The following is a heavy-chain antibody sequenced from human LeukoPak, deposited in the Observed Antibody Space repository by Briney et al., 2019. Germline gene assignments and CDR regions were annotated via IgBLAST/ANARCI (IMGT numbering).Heavy chain of an antibody. CDR2: ISYDGSNK. CDR1: GFTFSSYG. CDR3: ASPPPEQYGELGDY. J-gene: IGHJ4*02. Sequence: GGSLRLSCAASGFTFSSYGMHWVRQAPGKGLEWVAVISYDGSNKYYADSVKGRFTISRDNSKNTLYLQMNSLRAEDTAVYYCASPPPEQYGELGDYWGQGTLVTVSS. D-gene: IGHD4-17*01. V-gene: IGHV3-30*03.